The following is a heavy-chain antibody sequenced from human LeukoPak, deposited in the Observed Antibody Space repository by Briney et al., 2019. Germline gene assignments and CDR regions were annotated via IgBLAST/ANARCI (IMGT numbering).Heavy chain of an antibody. J-gene: IGHJ5*02. D-gene: IGHD2-2*01. CDR1: GYTFTSYG. CDR2: ISAYNGNT. Sequence: ASVKVSCKASGYTFTSYGISWVRQAPGRGLEWMGWISAYNGNTNYAQKLQGRVTMTTDTSTSTAYMELRSLRSDDTAVYYCAREYCSGTSCYAGRFDPWGQGTLVTVSS. CDR3: AREYCSGTSCYAGRFDP. V-gene: IGHV1-18*01.